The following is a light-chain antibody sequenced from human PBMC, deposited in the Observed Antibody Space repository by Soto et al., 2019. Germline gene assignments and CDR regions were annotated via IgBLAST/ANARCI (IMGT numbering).Light chain of an antibody. CDR1: QRVSSDS. J-gene: IGKJ1*01. V-gene: IGKV3-20*01. CDR2: STS. Sequence: EILLTQSPVTLSLSAGERATLSCRASQRVSSDSLAWYQQQPGQAPRLLIYSTSSMATGIPDRFSGSGSGTDFTLTIRRLEPEDFALYYCQQYGRSQTFGQGTKVDIK. CDR3: QQYGRSQT.